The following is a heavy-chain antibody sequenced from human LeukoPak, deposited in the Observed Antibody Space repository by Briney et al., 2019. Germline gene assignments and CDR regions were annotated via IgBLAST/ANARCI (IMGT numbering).Heavy chain of an antibody. CDR1: GGSLGSYF. D-gene: IGHD5-24*01. CDR3: ARDPDGYKFFDY. Sequence: SETLSLTCSVSGGSLGSYFWHWLRQPPGRGLEWMGYIYDSETTAYSPSLKRRVTMSVDTSKNQFSLNLNSVTAADTAVYYCARDPDGYKFFDYWGRGSPVIVSS. V-gene: IGHV4-59*01. CDR2: IYDSETT. J-gene: IGHJ4*02.